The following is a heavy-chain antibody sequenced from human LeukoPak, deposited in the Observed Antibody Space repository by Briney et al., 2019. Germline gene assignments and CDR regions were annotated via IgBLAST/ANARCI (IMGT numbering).Heavy chain of an antibody. D-gene: IGHD5-24*01. V-gene: IGHV5-51*01. J-gene: IGHJ4*02. Sequence: GESLKISCKGSGYSFTSYWIGWVRPMPGKGLEWMEIIYPGDSDTRYSPSFQGQVTISADKSISTAYLQWSSLKASDTAMYYCARPRDGYNYGFHYWGQGTLVTVSS. CDR2: IYPGDSDT. CDR1: GYSFTSYW. CDR3: ARPRDGYNYGFHY.